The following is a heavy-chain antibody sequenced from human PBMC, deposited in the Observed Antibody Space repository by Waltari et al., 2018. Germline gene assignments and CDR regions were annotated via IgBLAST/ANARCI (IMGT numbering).Heavy chain of an antibody. D-gene: IGHD1-26*01. J-gene: IGHJ6*03. CDR2: INAGNGNT. V-gene: IGHV1-3*03. CDR1: GYTFTSYA. CDR3: ARDSGSYSYYMDV. Sequence: QVQLVQSGAEVKKPGASVKVSCKASGYTFTSYAMHWVRQAPGQRLEWMGWINAGNGNTKYSQEFQGRVTITRDTSESTAYMELSSLRSEDMAVYYCARDSGSYSYYMDVWGKGTTVTVSS.